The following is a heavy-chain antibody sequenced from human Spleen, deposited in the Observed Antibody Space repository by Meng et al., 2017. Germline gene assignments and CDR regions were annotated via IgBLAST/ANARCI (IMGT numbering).Heavy chain of an antibody. CDR3: ARDANHYLDY. J-gene: IGHJ4*02. V-gene: IGHV3-30*03. CDR2: LSDDGSNK. Sequence: QVQLVESGGGVVQPGRSLRLSCAVSGFTFSSYGMHWVRQAPGKGLEWVAVLSDDGSNKDYIDSVKGRFTISRDNSKNTLYLQMNSLRAEDTAVYYCARDANHYLDYWGQGTLVTVSS. CDR1: GFTFSSYG.